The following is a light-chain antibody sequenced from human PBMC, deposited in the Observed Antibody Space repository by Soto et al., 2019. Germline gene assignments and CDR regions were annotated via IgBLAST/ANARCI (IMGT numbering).Light chain of an antibody. CDR2: WAS. CDR1: QTVLYSSNNKNY. CDR3: QQYYSPPYT. Sequence: DIVMTQSPDSRAVSLGERATINCKSSQTVLYSSNNKNYLAWYQQKPGQPPKLLIYWASTRESGVPDRFSGSGSGTDFTLTISSLQAEDVAVYYCQQYYSPPYTFGQGTKLEIK. V-gene: IGKV4-1*01. J-gene: IGKJ2*01.